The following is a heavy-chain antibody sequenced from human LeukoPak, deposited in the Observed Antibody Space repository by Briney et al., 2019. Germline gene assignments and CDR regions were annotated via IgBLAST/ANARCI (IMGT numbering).Heavy chain of an antibody. Sequence: ASVKVSCKASGYTFTSYDINWVRQATGQGLEWMGWMNPNSGNTGYAQKFQGRVTMTRNTSISTAYMELSCLRSEDTAVYYCARVPPRPPYRRLYGDSYLNWFDPWGQGTLVTVSS. V-gene: IGHV1-8*01. CDR3: ARVPPRPPYRRLYGDSYLNWFDP. CDR2: MNPNSGNT. CDR1: GYTFTSYD. J-gene: IGHJ5*02. D-gene: IGHD4-17*01.